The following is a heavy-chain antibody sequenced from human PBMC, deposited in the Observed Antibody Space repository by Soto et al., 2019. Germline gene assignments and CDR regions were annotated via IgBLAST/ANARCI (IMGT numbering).Heavy chain of an antibody. Sequence: EVQLVESGGGLVQPGGSLRLSCAASGFTFSSYSMNWVRQAPGKGLERVSYISSSSSTKYYADSVKGRFTISRDNAKNSLYRQMNSLRAEDTAVYYCARSTITIGGVIVRGAFDIWGQGTMVTVSS. D-gene: IGHD3-16*02. CDR1: GFTFSSYS. CDR3: ARSTITIGGVIVRGAFDI. J-gene: IGHJ3*02. CDR2: ISSSSSTK. V-gene: IGHV3-48*01.